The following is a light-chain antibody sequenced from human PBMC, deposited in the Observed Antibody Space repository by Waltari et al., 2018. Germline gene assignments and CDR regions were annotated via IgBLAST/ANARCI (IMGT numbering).Light chain of an antibody. CDR1: NIGSKR. CDR3: QVWDSSSDQAV. V-gene: IGLV3-21*04. CDR2: YDS. J-gene: IGLJ2*01. Sequence: SYFLTQPPSVSVAPGNTASITCVGNNIGSKRVHWYQQKPGRAPVLVIYYDSDWPSGIPERFSGSNSGNTATLTISRVEAGDEADYYCQVWDSSSDQAVFGGGTKLTVL.